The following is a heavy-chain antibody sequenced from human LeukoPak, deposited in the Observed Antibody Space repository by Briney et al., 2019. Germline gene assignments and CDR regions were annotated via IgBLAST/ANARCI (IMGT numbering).Heavy chain of an antibody. CDR1: GGTFSSYA. CDR3: SRYDSSGYYYS. D-gene: IGHD3-22*01. J-gene: IGHJ5*02. Sequence: SVKVSCKASGGTFSSYAISWVRQAPGQRLEWMGRIIPIFGTANYAQKFQGRVTITTDESTSTAYMELSSLRSEDTAVYYCSRYDSSGYYYSWGQGTLVTVSS. V-gene: IGHV1-69*05. CDR2: IIPIFGTA.